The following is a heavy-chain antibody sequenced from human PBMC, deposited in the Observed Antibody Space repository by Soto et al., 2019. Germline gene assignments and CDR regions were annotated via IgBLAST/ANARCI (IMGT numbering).Heavy chain of an antibody. V-gene: IGHV4-34*01. D-gene: IGHD3-10*01. CDR3: ARGLILWFGELSRRGGYYYYMDV. CDR2: INDSGNI. Sequence: QVQLQQWGAGLLKPSETLSLTCAVYGGSFSGYQWSWIRQTPGKGLEWIGEINDSGNINYNPSLKSRVSIFVETGKKQISLKLRSVTAADTAVYYCARGLILWFGELSRRGGYYYYMDVWGKGTTVTVSS. CDR1: GGSFSGYQ. J-gene: IGHJ6*03.